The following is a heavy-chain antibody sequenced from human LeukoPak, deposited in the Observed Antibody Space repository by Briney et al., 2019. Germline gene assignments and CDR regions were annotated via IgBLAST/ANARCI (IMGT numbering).Heavy chain of an antibody. Sequence: PGGSLSPPVPPLEVASVTTKLGGSGQAPGKGLEWVSVIYSDGSPYYADSVRGRFTISRDNSKNTLYLQMNSLGAEDTAVYYCARPRRELWGLSFDEWGQGTLVTVSS. D-gene: IGHD1-7*01. CDR1: EVASVTT. J-gene: IGHJ4*02. CDR2: IYSDGSP. CDR3: ARPRRELWGLSFDE. V-gene: IGHV3-66*04.